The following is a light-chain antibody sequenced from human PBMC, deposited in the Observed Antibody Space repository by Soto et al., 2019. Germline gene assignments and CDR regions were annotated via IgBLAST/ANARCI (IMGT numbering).Light chain of an antibody. CDR3: SSYGGNYNFV. CDR1: SSDVGEYNY. J-gene: IGLJ1*01. Sequence: QSVLTQPPSASGSPGRSVTISCTGTSSDVGEYNYVSWYQQHPGKAPRLMIFEVNKRPSGVPDRFSGSKSGNTASLTVSGLQAEDEADYYCSSYGGNYNFVFGTGTKVTVL. V-gene: IGLV2-8*01. CDR2: EVN.